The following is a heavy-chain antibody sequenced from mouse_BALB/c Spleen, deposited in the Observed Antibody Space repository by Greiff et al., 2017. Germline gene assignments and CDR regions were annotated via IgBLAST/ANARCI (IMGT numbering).Heavy chain of an antibody. CDR3: TRGYYGSSYFDY. D-gene: IGHD1-1*01. Sequence: VKLQESGAELVKPGASVKLSCKASGYTFTSYYMYWVKQRPGQGLEWIGEINPSNGGTNFNEKFKSKATLTVDKSSSTAYMQLSSLTSEDSAVYYCTRGYYGSSYFDYWGQGTTLTVSS. J-gene: IGHJ2*01. V-gene: IGHV1S81*02. CDR1: GYTFTSYY. CDR2: INPSNGGT.